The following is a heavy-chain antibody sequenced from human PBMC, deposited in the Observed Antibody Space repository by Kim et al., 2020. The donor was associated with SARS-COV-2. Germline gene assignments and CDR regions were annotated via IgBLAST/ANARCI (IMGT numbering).Heavy chain of an antibody. V-gene: IGHV3-30*01. Sequence: AVSVKCRFTIYRDNSKNTLYLQMDSLGAEDTAVYYCAGSGSGSYWNWFDPWGQGTLVTVSS. D-gene: IGHD3-10*01. CDR3: AGSGSGSYWNWFDP. J-gene: IGHJ5*02.